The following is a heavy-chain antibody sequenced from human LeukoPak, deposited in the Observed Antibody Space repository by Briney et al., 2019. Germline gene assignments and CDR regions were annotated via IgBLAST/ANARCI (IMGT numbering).Heavy chain of an antibody. CDR2: IWYDGSNK. Sequence: AGGSLRLSCAASGFTFSSYWMHWVRQAPGKGLEWVAVIWYDGSNKYYADPVKGRFTISRDNSKNTLYLQMNSLRAEDTAVYYCARDRRVRYYFDYWGQGTLVTVSS. V-gene: IGHV3-33*08. D-gene: IGHD3-10*01. J-gene: IGHJ4*02. CDR3: ARDRRVRYYFDY. CDR1: GFTFSSYW.